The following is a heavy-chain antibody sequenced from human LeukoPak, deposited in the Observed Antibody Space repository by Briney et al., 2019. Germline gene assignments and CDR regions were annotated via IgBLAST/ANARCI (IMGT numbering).Heavy chain of an antibody. D-gene: IGHD3-10*01. CDR2: SSEKVNSYTS. J-gene: IGHJ4*02. Sequence: GGSLRLSCAASGFTSSDHVMDWVRQARGKGLEWLGRSSEKVNSYTSKYAASVKGRFTMSRDASKNSLYLQMNSLRAEDTAVYYCVVMIRGVGYWGQGALVTVSS. CDR1: GFTSSDHV. V-gene: IGHV3-72*01. CDR3: VVMIRGVGY.